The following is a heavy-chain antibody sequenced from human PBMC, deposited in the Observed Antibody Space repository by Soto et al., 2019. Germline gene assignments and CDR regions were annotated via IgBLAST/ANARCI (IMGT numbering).Heavy chain of an antibody. V-gene: IGHV3-21*01. CDR1: GFTFSSYS. CDR3: ASFLPLAAAGRFDAFDI. CDR2: ISSSSSYI. Sequence: GGSLRLSCADSGFTFSSYSMNWVRQAPGKGLEWVSSISSSSSYIYYADSVKGRFTISRDNAKNSLYLQMNSLRAEDTAVYYCASFLPLAAAGRFDAFDIWGQGTMVTFSS. J-gene: IGHJ3*02. D-gene: IGHD6-13*01.